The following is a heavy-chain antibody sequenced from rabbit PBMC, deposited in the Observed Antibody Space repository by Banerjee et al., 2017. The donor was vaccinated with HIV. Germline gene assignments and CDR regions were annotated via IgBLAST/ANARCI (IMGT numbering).Heavy chain of an antibody. V-gene: IGHV1S40*01. D-gene: IGHD4-2*01. Sequence: QSLEESGGDLVKPGASLTLTCTASGFSFSGYYYMCWVRQAPGKGLEWIACIYTGSGSTWYASWAKGRFTISKTSSTTVTLQMTSLTAADTATYFCARWDYGMDLWGPGTLVT. J-gene: IGHJ6*01. CDR2: IYTGSGST. CDR1: GFSFSGYYY. CDR3: ARWDYGMDL.